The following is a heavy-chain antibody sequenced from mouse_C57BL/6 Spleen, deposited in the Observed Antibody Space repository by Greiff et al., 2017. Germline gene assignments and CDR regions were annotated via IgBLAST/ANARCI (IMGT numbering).Heavy chain of an antibody. Sequence: VQLQQPGAELVRPGSSVKLSCKASGYTFTSYWMDWVKQRPGQGLEWIGNIYPSDSETHYNQKFKDKATLTVDKSSSTAYMQLSSLTSEDSAVYYCAREELRLQGGFDYWGQGTTLTVSS. D-gene: IGHD3-2*02. CDR3: AREELRLQGGFDY. CDR1: GYTFTSYW. J-gene: IGHJ2*01. V-gene: IGHV1-61*01. CDR2: IYPSDSET.